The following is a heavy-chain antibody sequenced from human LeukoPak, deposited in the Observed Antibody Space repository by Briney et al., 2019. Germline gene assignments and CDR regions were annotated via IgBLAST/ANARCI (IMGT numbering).Heavy chain of an antibody. D-gene: IGHD4-17*01. CDR3: ARALYSMTTVTTEYWFDY. CDR2: IYYSGST. CDR1: GGSISSGDYY. Sequence: SQTLSLTCTVSGGSISSGDYYWSWIRQPPGKGLEWIGYIYYSGSTYYNPSLQSRVIISVDTSKNQFSLKLTSVTAADTAVYYCARALYSMTTVTTEYWFDYWGQGTPVTVSS. V-gene: IGHV4-30-4*01. J-gene: IGHJ4*02.